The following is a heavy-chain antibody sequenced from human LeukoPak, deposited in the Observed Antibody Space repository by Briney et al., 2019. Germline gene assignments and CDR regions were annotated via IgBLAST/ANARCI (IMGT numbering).Heavy chain of an antibody. Sequence: PSETLSLTCTVSGDSLNSSTYYWGWVRQPPGKGLEYIGSVFYSGNSYYNPTLKGRVTLSMDTSKNHFALRLSSVTAADTAVYCCARSLFRIAARPHFDYWGRGTLVTVSS. CDR3: ARSLFRIAARPHFDY. CDR2: VFYSGNS. J-gene: IGHJ4*02. CDR1: GDSLNSSTYY. V-gene: IGHV4-39*02. D-gene: IGHD6-6*01.